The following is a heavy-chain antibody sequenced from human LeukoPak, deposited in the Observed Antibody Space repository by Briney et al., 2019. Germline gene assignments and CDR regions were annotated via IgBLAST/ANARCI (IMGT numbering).Heavy chain of an antibody. CDR2: ISGSGGST. Sequence: PGGSLRLSCAASGFTFSSYAMSWFRQAPGKGLEWVSAISGSGGSTYYADSVKGRFTISRDNSKNTLYLQMNSLRAEDTAVYYCAKDVGYCSGGSSYLFDYWGQGTLVTVSS. CDR1: GFTFSSYA. J-gene: IGHJ4*02. D-gene: IGHD2-15*01. CDR3: AKDVGYCSGGSSYLFDY. V-gene: IGHV3-23*01.